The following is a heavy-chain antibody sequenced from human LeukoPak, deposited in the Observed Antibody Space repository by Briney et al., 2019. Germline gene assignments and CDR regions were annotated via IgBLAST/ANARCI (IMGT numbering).Heavy chain of an antibody. D-gene: IGHD3-10*01. CDR3: ARDSAHLDAFDI. CDR1: GFTFSSYT. V-gene: IGHV3-48*04. J-gene: IGHJ3*02. Sequence: PGGSLRLSCAASGFTFSSYTMNWVRQPPGKGLEWVSNIGTSSTTIYYADSVKGRFTISRDNAKNSLYLQMNSLRAEDTAVYYCARDSAHLDAFDIWGQGTMVTVSS. CDR2: IGTSSTTI.